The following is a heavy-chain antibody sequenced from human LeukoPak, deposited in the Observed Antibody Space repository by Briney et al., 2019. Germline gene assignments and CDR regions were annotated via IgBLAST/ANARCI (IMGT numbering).Heavy chain of an antibody. D-gene: IGHD5-24*01. V-gene: IGHV1-2*06. CDR3: AKDRDGADRIIL. CDR2: LNPNTGHA. CDR1: GYTFTGYY. J-gene: IGHJ4*02. Sequence: GASVKVSCKASGYTFTGYYMHWVRLAPGQGPEWMGRLNPNTGHAVYAFKFQGRVTITRDTSSSTAYMEVTRLTSDDTALYYCAKDRDGADRIILWGQGTLVTVSS.